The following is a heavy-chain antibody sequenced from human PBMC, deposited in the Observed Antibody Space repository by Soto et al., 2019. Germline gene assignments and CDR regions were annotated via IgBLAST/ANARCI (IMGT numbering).Heavy chain of an antibody. CDR3: ARGGGVGVAGSAAFEM. CDR2: INPATGAA. CDR1: GYPVAAYY. V-gene: IGHV1-2*02. J-gene: IGHJ3*02. D-gene: IGHD3-3*01. Sequence: QLHLVQSGAVVKKPGASVTVSCSASGYPVAAYYMHWVRQAPGRGLEGMGGINPATGAAKYTPTFQGRVTMTRDTSTSTVFMELSGLTSEDTAVFYCARGGGVGVAGSAAFEMWGQGTLVTVSS.